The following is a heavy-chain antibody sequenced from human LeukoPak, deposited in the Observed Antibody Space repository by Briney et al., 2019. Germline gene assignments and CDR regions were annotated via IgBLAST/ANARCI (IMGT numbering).Heavy chain of an antibody. D-gene: IGHD4-17*01. J-gene: IGHJ4*02. CDR3: ARDLSHYGDYYFDY. CDR1: GFTFSSYS. Sequence: PGGSLRLSCAASGFTFSSYSMNWVRQAPGKGLEWVSYISSSSSTIYYADSVKGRFTISRDNAKNSLYLQMNSLRDEDMAVYYCARDLSHYGDYYFDYWGQGTLVTVSS. V-gene: IGHV3-48*02. CDR2: ISSSSSTI.